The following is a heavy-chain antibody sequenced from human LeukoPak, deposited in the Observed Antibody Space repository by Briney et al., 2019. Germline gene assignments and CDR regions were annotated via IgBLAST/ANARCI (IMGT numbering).Heavy chain of an antibody. D-gene: IGHD1-20*01. CDR3: AREGGITGTYEHYYFDY. Sequence: ASVKVSCKASGYTFTTYGFNWVRQAPGQGLEWMGWIGAYNGHTNYAQNLQGRVTMTTDTSTSTAYMELRSLRSDDTAVYYCAREGGITGTYEHYYFDYWGQGTLVTVSS. V-gene: IGHV1-18*01. CDR2: IGAYNGHT. J-gene: IGHJ4*02. CDR1: GYTFTTYG.